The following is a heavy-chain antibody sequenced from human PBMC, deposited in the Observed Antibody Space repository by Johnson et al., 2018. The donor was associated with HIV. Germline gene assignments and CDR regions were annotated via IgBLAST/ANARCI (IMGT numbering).Heavy chain of an antibody. D-gene: IGHD2-2*01. Sequence: QVQLVESGGGVVQPGRSLRLSCAASGFAFSSYTMHWVRQVPGKGLDWVAVISYTGGSIDYAGSVKGRFTVSRDNSEKIVYLQMNSLRAEDTAVYYCARDASWDDAFDIWGQGTMVTLSS. V-gene: IGHV3-30-3*01. CDR3: ARDASWDDAFDI. CDR2: ISYTGGSI. CDR1: GFAFSSYT. J-gene: IGHJ3*02.